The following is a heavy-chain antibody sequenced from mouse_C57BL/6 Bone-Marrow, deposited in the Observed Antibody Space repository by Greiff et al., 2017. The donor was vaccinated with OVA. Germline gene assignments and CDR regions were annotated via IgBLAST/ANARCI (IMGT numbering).Heavy chain of an antibody. Sequence: QVQLQQPGAELVMPGASVKLSCKASGYTFTSYWMHWVKQRPGQGLEWIGEIDPSDSYTNYNQKFKGKSTLTVDKSSSTAYMQLSSLTSEDSAVYYCAMPVTDYAMDYWGQGTSVTVSS. V-gene: IGHV1-69*01. CDR3: AMPVTDYAMDY. CDR1: GYTFTSYW. CDR2: IDPSDSYT. D-gene: IGHD2-13*01. J-gene: IGHJ4*01.